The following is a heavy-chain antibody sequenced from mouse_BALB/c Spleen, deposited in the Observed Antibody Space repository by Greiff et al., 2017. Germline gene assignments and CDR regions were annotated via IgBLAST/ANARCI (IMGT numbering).Heavy chain of an antibody. CDR3: ARYDYDLYYAMDY. Sequence: EVKLEESGPSLVKPSQTLSLTCSVTGDSITSGYWNWIRKFPGNKLEYMGYISYSGSTYYNPSLKSRISITRDTSKNQYYLQLNSVTTEDTATYYCARYDYDLYYAMDYWGQGTSVTVSS. D-gene: IGHD2-4*01. CDR2: ISYSGST. CDR1: GDSITSGY. V-gene: IGHV3-8*02. J-gene: IGHJ4*01.